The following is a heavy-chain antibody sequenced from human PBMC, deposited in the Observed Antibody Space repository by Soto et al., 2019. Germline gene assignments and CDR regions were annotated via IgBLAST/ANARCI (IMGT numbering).Heavy chain of an antibody. CDR1: GGTFRSYA. Sequence: SVKVSCKASGGTFRSYAISWVRQAPGQGLEWMGGIIPLFGTTNYAQKFQGRVTITADDPTRTASMELSSLRSEDTAIYYCATNNRASYHFDYWGQGTLVTVSS. CDR3: ATNNRASYHFDY. V-gene: IGHV1-69*13. J-gene: IGHJ4*02. CDR2: IIPLFGTT. D-gene: IGHD3-16*02.